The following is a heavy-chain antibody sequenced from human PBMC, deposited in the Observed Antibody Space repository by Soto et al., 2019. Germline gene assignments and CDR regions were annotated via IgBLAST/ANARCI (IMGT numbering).Heavy chain of an antibody. D-gene: IGHD1-20*01. V-gene: IGHV4-59*08. CDR1: GGSISAYY. J-gene: IGHJ3*01. CDR3: ARRHNGGQERGAFDV. Sequence: QVQLQESGPGLVKPSETLSLTCTVSGGSISAYYWNWIRQPPGKGLEWIGYVYYSGSTHLNPSLTSGVSMSGDTSKNQFSLKLTSVTAADTAVYYCARRHNGGQERGAFDVWGQGTMVTVS. CDR2: VYYSGST.